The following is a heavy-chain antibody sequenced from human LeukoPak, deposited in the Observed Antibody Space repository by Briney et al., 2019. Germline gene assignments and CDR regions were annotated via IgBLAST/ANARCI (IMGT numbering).Heavy chain of an antibody. CDR2: IYYSGST. D-gene: IGHD3-10*01. J-gene: IGHJ4*02. CDR1: GGSISSYY. Sequence: SETLSLTCTVSGGSISSYYWSWIRQPPGKGLEWIGYIYYSGSTNYNPSLKSRVTISVDTSKNQFSLKLSSVTAADTAGYYCARVRHGSGSYYQDYCGQGTLVTVSS. V-gene: IGHV4-59*01. CDR3: ARVRHGSGSYYQDY.